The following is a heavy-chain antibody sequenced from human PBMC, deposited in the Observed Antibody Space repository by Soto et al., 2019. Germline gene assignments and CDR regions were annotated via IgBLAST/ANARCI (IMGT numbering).Heavy chain of an antibody. CDR3: AREGPYSRGWYGGGADY. CDR1: GGTFSSYA. CDR2: IIPIFGTA. D-gene: IGHD6-19*01. J-gene: IGHJ4*02. Sequence: QVQLVQSGAEVKKPGSSVKVSCKASGGTFSSYAISWVRQAPGQGLEWMGGIIPIFGTANYAQKFQGRVTITADESTSTDHLALSSLRSEDTAVYYCAREGPYSRGWYGGGADYWGQGTLVTVSS. V-gene: IGHV1-69*12.